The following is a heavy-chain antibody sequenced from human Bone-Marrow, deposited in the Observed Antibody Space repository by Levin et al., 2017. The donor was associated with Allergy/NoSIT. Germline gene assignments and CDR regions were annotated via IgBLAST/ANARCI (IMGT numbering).Heavy chain of an antibody. CDR2: ISWNSGSI. CDR3: AKDNGGELLYGFAP. J-gene: IGHJ5*02. CDR1: GFTFDDYA. V-gene: IGHV3-9*01. Sequence: GGSLRLSCAASGFTFDDYAMHWVRQAPGKGLEWVSGISWNSGSIGYADSVKGRFTISRDNAKNSLYLQMNSLRAEDTALYYCAKDNGGELLYGFAPWGQGTLVTVSS. D-gene: IGHD1-26*01.